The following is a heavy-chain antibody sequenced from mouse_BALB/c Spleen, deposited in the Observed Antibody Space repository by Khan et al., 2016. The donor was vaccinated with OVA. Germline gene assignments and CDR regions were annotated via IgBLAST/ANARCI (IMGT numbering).Heavy chain of an antibody. J-gene: IGHJ2*01. CDR3: ATSYYYGYYFDY. CDR1: GFTFSSYG. D-gene: IGHD1-1*01. V-gene: IGHV5-17*02. Sequence: EVELVESGGGLVQPGGSRKLSCAASGFTFSSYGMHWVRQAPEKGLEWVAYISGDSSTIYYTDTVKGRFTISRDNPKNTLSLQMTSLMSEDTAMYYCATSYYYGYYFDYWGSGTTRTVAS. CDR2: ISGDSSTI.